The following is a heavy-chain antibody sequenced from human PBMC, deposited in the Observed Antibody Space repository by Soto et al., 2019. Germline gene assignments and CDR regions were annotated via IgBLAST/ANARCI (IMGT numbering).Heavy chain of an antibody. CDR1: GFTFSSHG. V-gene: IGHV3-23*01. D-gene: IGHD1-1*01. CDR3: AKDGQFRTDGFDV. J-gene: IGHJ3*01. Sequence: EAQLSDSGGDLVQPGGSLRLSCAASGFTFSSHGMSWVRQAPGKGLEWISGLSRGGGTTYYADSVKGRFTISRDNSKNSLDLIMNSLRVEDTALYYCAKDGQFRTDGFDVWGQGTMVTFSS. CDR2: LSRGGGTT.